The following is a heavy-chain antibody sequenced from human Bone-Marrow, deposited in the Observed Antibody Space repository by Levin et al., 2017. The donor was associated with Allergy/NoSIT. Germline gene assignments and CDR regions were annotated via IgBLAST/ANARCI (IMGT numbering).Heavy chain of an antibody. CDR1: GFTFSRYW. Sequence: GESLKISCEASGFTFSRYWMSWVRQAPGKGLEWVANVKQDGSEKYYVDSLKGRFTISRDNAKNSLYLQMNSLRAEDTAVYYCARYGPYYYYYMDVWGKGTTVTVSS. CDR2: VKQDGSEK. D-gene: IGHD4-17*01. V-gene: IGHV3-7*01. CDR3: ARYGPYYYYYMDV. J-gene: IGHJ6*03.